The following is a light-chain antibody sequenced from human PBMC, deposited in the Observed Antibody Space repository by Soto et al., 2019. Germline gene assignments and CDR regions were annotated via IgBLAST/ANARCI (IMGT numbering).Light chain of an antibody. CDR1: QSINSW. Sequence: DIQMTQSPSTLSASVGDRVTITCRASQSINSWLAWYQQKPGKAPKLLIYKASDLESGVPSRFSGSGSGTEFTLTISSLQPDDFATYFCQHYNSYGTFGQGTKVEI. CDR2: KAS. CDR3: QHYNSYGT. J-gene: IGKJ1*01. V-gene: IGKV1-5*03.